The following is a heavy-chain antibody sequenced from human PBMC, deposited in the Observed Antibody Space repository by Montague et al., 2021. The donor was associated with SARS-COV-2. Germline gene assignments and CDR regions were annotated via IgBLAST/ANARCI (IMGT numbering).Heavy chain of an antibody. J-gene: IGHJ4*02. V-gene: IGHV4-31*03. Sequence: TLSLTCTVSGGSFNSGAYFWSWIRQHPEKGLDWIAYIYYSGNTYYNPSLKSRVALSVDTSKKQFSLNLTSVTAADTATYYCARGVIAAPGYFDYWGQGTLATVYS. CDR2: IYYSGNT. D-gene: IGHD2-15*01. CDR3: ARGVIAAPGYFDY. CDR1: GGSFNSGAYF.